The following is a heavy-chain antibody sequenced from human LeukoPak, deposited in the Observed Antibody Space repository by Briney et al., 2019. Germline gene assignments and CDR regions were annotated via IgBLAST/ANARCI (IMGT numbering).Heavy chain of an antibody. D-gene: IGHD4/OR15-4a*01. Sequence: SETLSLTCTVSGGSIDNYYWSWIRQPAGKGLEWIGRMYTSGRTNYNPSLKSRVTMSGDTSKNQFSLKLSSVTAADTAVYYCAKPFGYGGPQKGAFDIWGQGTMVTVSS. V-gene: IGHV4-4*07. CDR3: AKPFGYGGPQKGAFDI. J-gene: IGHJ3*02. CDR1: GGSIDNYY. CDR2: MYTSGRT.